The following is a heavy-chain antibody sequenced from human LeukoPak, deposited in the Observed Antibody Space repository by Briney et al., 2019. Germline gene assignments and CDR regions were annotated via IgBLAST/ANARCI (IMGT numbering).Heavy chain of an antibody. D-gene: IGHD3-10*01. CDR1: GGSISTSSSY. CDR3: ARGLGYGSGSYYLGFDM. V-gene: IGHV4-39*01. CDR2: IYYSGST. J-gene: IGHJ3*02. Sequence: PSETLSLTCTVFGGSISTSSSYWGWIRQPPGKGLEWIGSIYYSGSTYYNPSLKSRVTISVDTSRNQFSLKLSSVNAADTAVYYCARGLGYGSGSYYLGFDMWGQGTMVTVSS.